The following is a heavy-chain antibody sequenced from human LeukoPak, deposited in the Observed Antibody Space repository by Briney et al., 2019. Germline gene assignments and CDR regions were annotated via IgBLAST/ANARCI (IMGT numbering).Heavy chain of an antibody. Sequence: SQTLSLTCTVSGGSITSDAYYWGWIRQPPGKGLEWIGSIYYSGSTYYNPSLKSRVTISVDTSKNQFSLKLSSVTAADTAVYYCARVTCGGDCYADYWGQGTLVTVSS. J-gene: IGHJ4*02. CDR3: ARVTCGGDCYADY. CDR1: GGSITSDAYY. V-gene: IGHV4-39*07. D-gene: IGHD2-21*02. CDR2: IYYSGST.